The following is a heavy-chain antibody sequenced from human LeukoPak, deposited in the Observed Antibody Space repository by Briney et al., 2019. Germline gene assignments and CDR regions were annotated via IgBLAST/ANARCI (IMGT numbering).Heavy chain of an antibody. CDR3: ARGGGLRYFDWLSQNDAFDI. CDR1: GGSVTDYY. Sequence: SETLSLTCTVSGGSVTDYYWSWIRQSPGKGLEWIGYIYYTGTSYNPSLKSRVTISVDTSKNQFSLKLSSVTAADTAVYYCARGGGLRYFDWLSQNDAFDIWGQGTMVTVSS. V-gene: IGHV4-59*02. CDR2: IYYTGT. D-gene: IGHD3-9*01. J-gene: IGHJ3*02.